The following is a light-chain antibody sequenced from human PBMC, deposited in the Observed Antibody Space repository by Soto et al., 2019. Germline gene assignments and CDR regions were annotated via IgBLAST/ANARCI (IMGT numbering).Light chain of an antibody. CDR1: QCVSSN. Sequence: EIVMTQSRATLSVSPGERATLSCRASQCVSSNLAWYQQKPGQAPRRLIYGASTRATGIPARFSGSGSGTEVTLTISSLQSEDFALYYCQQYNNWPQTFGQGTKVEIK. CDR2: GAS. CDR3: QQYNNWPQT. J-gene: IGKJ1*01. V-gene: IGKV3-15*01.